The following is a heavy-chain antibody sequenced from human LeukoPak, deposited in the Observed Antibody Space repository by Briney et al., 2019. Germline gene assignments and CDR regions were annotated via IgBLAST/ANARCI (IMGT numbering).Heavy chain of an antibody. V-gene: IGHV4-34*01. D-gene: IGHD2-15*01. J-gene: IGHJ4*02. CDR3: AAHCSGGSCYSEVPD. CDR1: GGSFSGYY. CDR2: INHSGST. Sequence: SETLSLTCAVYGGSFSGYYWSWIRQPPGKGLEWIGEINHSGSTNYNPSLKSRVTMSVDTSKNQFSLKLSSVTAADTAVYYCAAHCSGGSCYSEVPDWGQGTLVTVSS.